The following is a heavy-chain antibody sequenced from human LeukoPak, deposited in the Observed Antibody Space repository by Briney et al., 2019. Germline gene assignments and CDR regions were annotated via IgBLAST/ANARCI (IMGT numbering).Heavy chain of an antibody. V-gene: IGHV3-23*01. CDR2: ISGTGGAT. J-gene: IGHJ5*01. D-gene: IGHD2-21*01. CDR1: GFSFGNYA. CDR3: VKDPRDTYGTNWFVS. Sequence: PGGSLRLSCVASGFSFGNYAMSWVHQAPGKGLQWVSQISGTGGATWYAGFARDRFTISRDNSKKTLYLQMSGLRVEDTAMYYCVKDPRDTYGTNWFVSWGQGTLLIVSS.